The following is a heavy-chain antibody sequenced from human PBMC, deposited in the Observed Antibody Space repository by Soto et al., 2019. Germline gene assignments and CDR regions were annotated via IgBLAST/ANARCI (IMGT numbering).Heavy chain of an antibody. D-gene: IGHD3-16*01. CDR3: ARRRGSGYYYCYGMDV. V-gene: IGHV5-10-1*01. CDR1: GYSFTSYW. Sequence: GESLKISCKGSGYSFTSYWISWVRQMPGKGLEWMGRIDPSDSYTNYSPSFQGHVTISADKSISTAYLQWSSLKASDTAMYYCARRRGSGYYYCYGMDVWGQGTTVTSP. CDR2: IDPSDSYT. J-gene: IGHJ6*02.